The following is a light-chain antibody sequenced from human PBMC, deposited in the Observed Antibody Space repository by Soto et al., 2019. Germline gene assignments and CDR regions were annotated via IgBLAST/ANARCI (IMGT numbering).Light chain of an antibody. V-gene: IGLV3-21*02. J-gene: IGLJ3*02. CDR3: QVWETRTDHCAV. CDR2: DDN. Sequence: SYELTQPPSVSVAPGQTATIACGGDNIGSKSVHWYQQKPGQAPVLVVFDDNDRPSGIPERFSGSNSGNTATLTIKRVEAGDEADYFCQVWETRTDHCAVFGGGTKVTVL. CDR1: NIGSKS.